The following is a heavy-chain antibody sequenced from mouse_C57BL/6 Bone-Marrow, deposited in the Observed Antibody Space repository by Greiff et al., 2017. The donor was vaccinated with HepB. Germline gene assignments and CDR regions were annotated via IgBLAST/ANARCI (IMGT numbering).Heavy chain of an antibody. J-gene: IGHJ3*01. CDR2: IHPNSGST. Sequence: VKLQQPGAELVKPGASVKLSCKASGYTFTSYWMHWVKQRPGQGLEWIGMIHPNSGSTNYNEKFKSKATLTVDKSSSTAYMQLSSLTSEDSAVYYCARMRRYYYGKAWFAYWGQGTLVTVSA. CDR3: ARMRRYYYGKAWFAY. D-gene: IGHD1-1*01. CDR1: GYTFTSYW. V-gene: IGHV1-64*01.